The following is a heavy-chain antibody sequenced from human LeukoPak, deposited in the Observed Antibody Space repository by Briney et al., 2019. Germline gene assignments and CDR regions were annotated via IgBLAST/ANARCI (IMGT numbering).Heavy chain of an antibody. CDR1: GFTFSSYA. CDR3: AKVTHGDPAGTILAAFDI. Sequence: GGSLRLSCAASGFTFSSYAMSWVRQAPGKGLEWVSAISGGGGSTYYADSVKGRFTISRDNSKNTLYLQMNSLRAEGTAVYYCAKVTHGDPAGTILAAFDIWGQGTMVTVSS. J-gene: IGHJ3*02. D-gene: IGHD6-13*01. V-gene: IGHV3-23*01. CDR2: ISGGGGST.